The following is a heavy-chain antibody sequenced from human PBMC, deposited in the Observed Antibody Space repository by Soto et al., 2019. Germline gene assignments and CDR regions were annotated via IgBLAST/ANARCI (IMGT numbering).Heavy chain of an antibody. Sequence: PXGTLSLTCTVSGGSISSYYWSWIRQPAGKGLEWIGRIYTSGSTNYNPSLKSRVTMSVDTSKNQFSLKLSSVTAADTAVYYCASSYSSSWYYFDYWGQGTLVTVSS. D-gene: IGHD6-13*01. CDR2: IYTSGST. CDR3: ASSYSSSWYYFDY. V-gene: IGHV4-4*07. CDR1: GGSISSYY. J-gene: IGHJ4*02.